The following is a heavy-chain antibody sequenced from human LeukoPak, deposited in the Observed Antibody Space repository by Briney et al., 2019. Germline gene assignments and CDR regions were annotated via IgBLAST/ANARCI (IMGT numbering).Heavy chain of an antibody. V-gene: IGHV3-23*01. CDR3: ARDAYRYDILTRVWGPKQKHAFDI. J-gene: IGHJ3*02. Sequence: PGGSLRLSCAASGFTFSNSGMSWVRQAPGKGLEWVSAISTDAGETHYADSVKGRFTISRDNSKNTVSLQMNSLRAEDTAVYYCARDAYRYDILTRVWGPKQKHAFDIWGQGTMVTVSS. D-gene: IGHD3-9*01. CDR1: GFTFSNSG. CDR2: ISTDAGET.